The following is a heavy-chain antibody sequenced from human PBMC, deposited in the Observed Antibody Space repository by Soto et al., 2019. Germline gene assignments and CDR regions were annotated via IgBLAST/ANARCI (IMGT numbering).Heavy chain of an antibody. CDR1: GGTFSDFA. J-gene: IGHJ6*02. D-gene: IGHD3-16*01. Sequence: QVQLVQSGAEMRKPGSSLRVSCKASGGTFSDFAFSWVRQAPGQGLEWMGGIVPRFGSPNYAQKFGGRVTISADTATSTVYMEVSSLRFDDTAVYFCARDRIQLRLGKYSCNGMAVWGQGTTITVSS. V-gene: IGHV1-69*06. CDR2: IVPRFGSP. CDR3: ARDRIQLRLGKYSCNGMAV.